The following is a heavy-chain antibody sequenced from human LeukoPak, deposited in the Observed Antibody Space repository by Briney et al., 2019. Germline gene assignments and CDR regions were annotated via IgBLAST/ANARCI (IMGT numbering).Heavy chain of an antibody. J-gene: IGHJ4*02. CDR2: ICYDGSKS. CDR1: GFTFRNFG. D-gene: IGHD3-16*02. Sequence: GGSLRLSCAASGFTFRNFGMHWVRQAPGKGLEWVAIICYDGSKSYYADSVKDRFTFSRDNSKNTVYLQMNSLRADDTAVYFCVRDRGGYHYFDYWGQGTLVTVSS. V-gene: IGHV3-33*01. CDR3: VRDRGGYHYFDY.